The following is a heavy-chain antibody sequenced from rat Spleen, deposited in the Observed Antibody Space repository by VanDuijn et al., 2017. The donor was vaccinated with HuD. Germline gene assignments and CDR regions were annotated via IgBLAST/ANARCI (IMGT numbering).Heavy chain of an antibody. J-gene: IGHJ2*01. D-gene: IGHD1-6*01. CDR1: GFNFNDHW. CDR2: ISSGGGGT. V-gene: IGHV5-20*01. CDR3: TRDRILRSTGFDY. Sequence: EVKLVESGGGLVQPGRSLKLSCAASGFNFNDHWMGWVRQAPKKGLEWVASISSGGGGTYYPDSVKGRFTISRDNAKSSLYLQMDSLRSEDTATYYCTRDRILRSTGFDYWGQGVMVTVSS.